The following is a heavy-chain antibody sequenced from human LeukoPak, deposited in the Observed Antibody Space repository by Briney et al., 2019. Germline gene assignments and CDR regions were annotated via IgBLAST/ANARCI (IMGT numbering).Heavy chain of an antibody. D-gene: IGHD3-22*01. CDR2: INSNSGGT. CDR3: ARNFYFDSSGYYHY. Sequence: ASVKVSCKASGYTFTGYYMHWVRQAPGQGLEWMGWINSNSGGTNYAQKFQGRVTMTRDTSISTAYMELSRLRSDDTAVYYCARNFYFDSSGYYHYWGQGTLVTVSS. CDR1: GYTFTGYY. J-gene: IGHJ4*02. V-gene: IGHV1-2*02.